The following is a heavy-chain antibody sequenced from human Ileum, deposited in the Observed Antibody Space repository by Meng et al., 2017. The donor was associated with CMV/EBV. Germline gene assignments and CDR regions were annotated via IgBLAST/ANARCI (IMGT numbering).Heavy chain of an antibody. CDR3: ARRLHSKPERDV. V-gene: IGHV3-7*01. CDR1: GFTFSSYW. J-gene: IGHJ6*02. D-gene: IGHD5-18*01. CDR2: IKQDGSEK. Sequence: GESLKISCAASGFTFSSYWMSWVRQAPGKGLEWVANIKQDGSEKYYVDSVKGRFTISRDNAKNSLYLQMNSLRAEDTAVYYCARRLHSKPERDVWGQGTTVTVSS.